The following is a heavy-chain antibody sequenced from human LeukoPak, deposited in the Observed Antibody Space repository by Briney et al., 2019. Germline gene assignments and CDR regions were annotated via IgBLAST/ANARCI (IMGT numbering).Heavy chain of an antibody. V-gene: IGHV4-38-2*02. Sequence: SETLSLTCTVSGYSISSGYYWGWIRQPPGKGLEWIGSIYHSGSTYYNPSLKSRVTISVDTSKNQFSLKLSSVTAADTAVYYCATYFFGSSGPGHDAFDIWGQGTMVTVSS. D-gene: IGHD3-22*01. CDR2: IYHSGST. CDR1: GYSISSGYY. CDR3: ATYFFGSSGPGHDAFDI. J-gene: IGHJ3*02.